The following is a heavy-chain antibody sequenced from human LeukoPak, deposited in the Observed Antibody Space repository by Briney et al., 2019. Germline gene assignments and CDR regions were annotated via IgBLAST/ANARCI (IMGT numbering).Heavy chain of an antibody. Sequence: GGSLSLPCAASRFTFSSYAMSWVRQAPGKGLEWVSRISGGGSSTYYADSVKGRFTISRDNSKNTLYLQMNSLRAEDTAVYYCAKDYYDSSGYHPEYFQNWGQGNLFTVSS. D-gene: IGHD3-22*01. CDR3: AKDYYDSSGYHPEYFQN. V-gene: IGHV3-23*01. CDR1: RFTFSSYA. J-gene: IGHJ1*01. CDR2: ISGGGSST.